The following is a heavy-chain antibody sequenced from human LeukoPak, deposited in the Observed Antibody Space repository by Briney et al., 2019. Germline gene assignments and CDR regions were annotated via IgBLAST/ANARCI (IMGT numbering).Heavy chain of an antibody. CDR1: GFTFSRYA. Sequence: GGSLRLSCAASGFTFSRYAMYWVRQAPGKGLESVSAISSNGGSTYYANSVKGRFTISRDNSKDTLYLQMGSLRAEDLAVYYCARDFGLTGKVDYWGQGTLVTVSS. V-gene: IGHV3-64*01. J-gene: IGHJ4*02. CDR3: ARDFGLTGKVDY. D-gene: IGHD1-20*01. CDR2: ISSNGGST.